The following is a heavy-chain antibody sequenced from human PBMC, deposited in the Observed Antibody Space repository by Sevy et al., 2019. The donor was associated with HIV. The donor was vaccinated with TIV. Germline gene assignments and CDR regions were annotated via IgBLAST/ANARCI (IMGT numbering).Heavy chain of an antibody. J-gene: IGHJ4*02. Sequence: ASVKVSCKASGYTFTGYYMHWVRQAPGQGLEWMGRINPNSGGTNYVQKFQGRVTMTRDTSISTAYMELSRLRSDDTAGYYCSRWGGSSEGIDYWGQGTLVTVS. CDR2: INPNSGGT. CDR3: SRWGGSSEGIDY. D-gene: IGHD5-12*01. CDR1: GYTFTGYY. V-gene: IGHV1-2*06.